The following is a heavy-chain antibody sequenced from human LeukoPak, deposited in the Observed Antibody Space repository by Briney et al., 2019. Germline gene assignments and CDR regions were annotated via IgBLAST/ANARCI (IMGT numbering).Heavy chain of an antibody. Sequence: GGSLRLSCAASGFSFSSYWMSWVRQAPGKGLEWVANIKEDESEKNYVDSVKGRISISRDNAKNSLYLQMNSLRAEDTAVYYCAKNTILDSRSYWGQGNLVTVSS. CDR1: GFSFSSYW. V-gene: IGHV3-7*03. CDR3: AKNTILDSRSY. CDR2: IKEDESEK. D-gene: IGHD3-3*01. J-gene: IGHJ4*02.